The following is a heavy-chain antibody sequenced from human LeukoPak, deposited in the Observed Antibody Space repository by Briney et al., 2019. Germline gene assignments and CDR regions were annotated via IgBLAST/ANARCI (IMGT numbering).Heavy chain of an antibody. CDR3: ARGRVVVITHFDY. D-gene: IGHD3-22*01. Sequence: GGSLRLSCAASGFTFNSYAMNWVRQAPGKGLEWISYISSGGTTIHYTDSVRGRFTISRDNSKNTLYLQMNSLRAEDTAVYYCARGRVVVITHFDYWGQGTLVTVSS. CDR1: GFTFNSYA. J-gene: IGHJ4*02. CDR2: ISSGGTTI. V-gene: IGHV3-48*03.